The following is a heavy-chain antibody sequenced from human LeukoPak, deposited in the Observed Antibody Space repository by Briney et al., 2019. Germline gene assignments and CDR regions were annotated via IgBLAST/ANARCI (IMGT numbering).Heavy chain of an antibody. V-gene: IGHV3-23*01. CDR3: AKGCRSANCDEGRWFDP. Sequence: PGGSLRLSCAASGFMFSSYAMSWVRPAPGKGLEWVSSISGGGSNTYFADSVKGRFSVSRDNSKNTLYLQMNSLRAEDTATYYCAKGCRSANCDEGRWFDPWGQGTLVIVSS. CDR2: ISGGGSNT. J-gene: IGHJ5*02. CDR1: GFMFSSYA. D-gene: IGHD2-2*01.